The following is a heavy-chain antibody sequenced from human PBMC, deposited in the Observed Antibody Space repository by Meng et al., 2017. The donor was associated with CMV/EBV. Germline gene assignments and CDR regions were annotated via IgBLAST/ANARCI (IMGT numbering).Heavy chain of an antibody. CDR2: ISYDGSNK. CDR3: ARSGGDFIVVVPAAADFDY. J-gene: IGHJ4*02. V-gene: IGHV3-30*19. D-gene: IGHD2-2*01. CDR1: GVTFSSYD. Sequence: GGSLRLSCVVSGVTFSSYDMFWVRQAPGKGLEWVAVISYDGSNKYYADSVKGRFTISRDNSKNTLYLQMNSLRAEDTAVYYCARSGGDFIVVVPAAADFDYWGQGTLVTVSS.